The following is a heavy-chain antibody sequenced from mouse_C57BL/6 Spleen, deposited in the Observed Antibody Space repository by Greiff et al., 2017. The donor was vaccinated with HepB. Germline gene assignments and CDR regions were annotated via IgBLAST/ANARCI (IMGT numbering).Heavy chain of an antibody. Sequence: VKLVESGAELVKPGASVKMSCKASGYTFTTYPIEWMKQNHGKSLEWIGNFHPYNDDTKYNEKFKGKATLTVEKSSSTVYLELSRLTSDDSAVYYCARGNDGYLYYYAMDYWGQGTSVTVSS. CDR1: GYTFTTYP. V-gene: IGHV1-47*01. CDR2: FHPYNDDT. CDR3: ARGNDGYLYYYAMDY. J-gene: IGHJ4*01. D-gene: IGHD2-3*01.